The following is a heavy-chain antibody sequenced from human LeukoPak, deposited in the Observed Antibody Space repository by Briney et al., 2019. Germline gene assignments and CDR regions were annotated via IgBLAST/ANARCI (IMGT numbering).Heavy chain of an antibody. CDR3: ARDLRRDVYNRDWYFDL. J-gene: IGHJ2*01. D-gene: IGHD5-24*01. V-gene: IGHV1-46*01. CDR2: INPSGGST. CDR1: GYTFTSYY. Sequence: ASVKGSCQASGYTFTSYYIHRVRQAPGQGLEWMGMINPSGGSTTYAQKFQGRVTLTRDTSTSTVSLEVSSLRSEDTAVYFCARDLRRDVYNRDWYFDLWGRGTLVTVSS.